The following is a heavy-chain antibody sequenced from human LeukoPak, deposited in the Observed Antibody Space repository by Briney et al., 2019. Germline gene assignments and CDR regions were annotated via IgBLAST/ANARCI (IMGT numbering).Heavy chain of an antibody. J-gene: IGHJ4*02. V-gene: IGHV3-7*01. CDR2: IKQDGSEK. D-gene: IGHD3/OR15-3a*01. Sequence: GGSLRLSCAASGFTFSRYWMSWVRQAPGKGLEWVANIKQDGSEKYYVDSVKGRFTISRDNAKNSLYLQMNSLRAEDTAVYYCARDWTGSYWGQGTLVTVSS. CDR3: ARDWTGSY. CDR1: GFTFSRYW.